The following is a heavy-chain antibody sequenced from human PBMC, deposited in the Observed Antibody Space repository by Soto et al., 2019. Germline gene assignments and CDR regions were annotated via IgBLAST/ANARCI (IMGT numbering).Heavy chain of an antibody. CDR2: IIPIFGTA. CDR3: ARDGGRHSGGIDY. J-gene: IGHJ4*02. Sequence: QVQLVQSGAEVKKPGSSVKVSCKASGGTFSSYSINWVRQAPGQGLEWMGEIIPIFGTANYAQKIQGRVTITADESTSTAYMELSSLRSEDTAVYYCARDGGRHSGGIDYWDQGTLVTVSS. CDR1: GGTFSSYS. V-gene: IGHV1-69*01. D-gene: IGHD1-26*01.